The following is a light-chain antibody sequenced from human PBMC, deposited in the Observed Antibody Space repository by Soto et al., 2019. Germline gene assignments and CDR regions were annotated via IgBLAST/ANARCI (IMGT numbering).Light chain of an antibody. V-gene: IGLV4-69*01. J-gene: IGLJ3*02. CDR3: QTWGTGVWV. CDR1: SGHSDYA. Sequence: QAVVTQAPSASASLGASVKLTCTLSSGHSDYAIAWHQQQPEKGPRFLMKLTSDGSHIKGDGIPDRFSGSSSGAERYLIISSLQSEDEADYYCQTWGTGVWVFGGGTKVTVL. CDR2: LTSDGSH.